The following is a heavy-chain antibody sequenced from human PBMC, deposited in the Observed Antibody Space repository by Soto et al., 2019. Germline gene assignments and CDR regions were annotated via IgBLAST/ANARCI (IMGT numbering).Heavy chain of an antibody. CDR3: AKGTAMGSYYYYYVMDF. D-gene: IGHD2-2*01. CDR1: GVTFSTNA. CDR2: IGGSGGST. J-gene: IGHJ6*02. Sequence: EVQLLESGGGLVQPGGSLRLSCAASGVTFSTNAMSWVRQAPGKGLEWVSAIGGSGGSTYYADSVKGRFTISGDKSKYTLYLQMNSLRAEDTAVYYCAKGTAMGSYYYYYVMDFWGQGTTVIVSS. V-gene: IGHV3-23*01.